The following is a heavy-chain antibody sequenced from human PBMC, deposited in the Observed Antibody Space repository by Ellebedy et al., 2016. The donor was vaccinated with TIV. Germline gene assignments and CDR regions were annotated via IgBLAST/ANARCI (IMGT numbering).Heavy chain of an antibody. D-gene: IGHD3-10*01. CDR3: ARDRNYGSGSHLGYFDY. CDR1: GLSFSYYG. Sequence: PGGSLRLSCAASGLSFSYYGMNWVRQAPGKGLEWVAVISNDGSYKNYADTVKGRFTIARDNAKNTLYLQMNSLRVEDTAVYYCARDRNYGSGSHLGYFDYWGQGTLVPVSS. CDR2: ISNDGSYK. J-gene: IGHJ4*02. V-gene: IGHV3-30*03.